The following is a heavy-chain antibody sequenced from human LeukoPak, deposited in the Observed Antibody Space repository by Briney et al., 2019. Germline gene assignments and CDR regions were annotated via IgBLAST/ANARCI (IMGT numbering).Heavy chain of an antibody. CDR1: GGSISSYY. CDR2: IYYSGST. CDR3: ARHYSSSWAHYGMDV. J-gene: IGHJ6*02. V-gene: IGHV4-59*08. Sequence: PPETLSLTCTVSGGSISSYYWSWIRQPPGKGLEWIGYIYYSGSTNYNPSLKSRVTISVDTSKNQFSLKLSSVTAADTAVYYCARHYSSSWAHYGMDVWGQGTTVTVSS. D-gene: IGHD6-13*01.